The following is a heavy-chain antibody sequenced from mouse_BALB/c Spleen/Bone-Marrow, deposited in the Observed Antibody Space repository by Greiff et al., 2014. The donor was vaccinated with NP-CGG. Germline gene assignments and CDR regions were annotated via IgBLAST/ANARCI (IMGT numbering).Heavy chain of an antibody. CDR3: ARRLDY. J-gene: IGHJ2*01. CDR2: INPSDSVI. CDR1: GYSFTSYW. V-gene: IGHV1-59*01. Sequence: QVQLKESGPHLVRPGTSVKISCKASGYSFTSYWMHWVRQRPGQGLEWIGMINPSDSVIRLNQKFKDRATLTVDKSSNTAYMQLSSPTSEDSAVYFCARRLDYWGQGTTLTVSS.